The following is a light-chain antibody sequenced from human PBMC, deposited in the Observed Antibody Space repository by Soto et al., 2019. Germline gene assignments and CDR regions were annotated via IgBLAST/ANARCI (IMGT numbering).Light chain of an antibody. CDR2: GVS. J-gene: IGKJ1*01. CDR3: QQYVSSPLT. Sequence: EIVMTQSPATLSVSPGERVTLSCRASQSVSSDLAWYHQKPGQAPRLLIYGVSTRATGIPARFSGSGSGTDFTLTISRLEPEDFAVYYCQQYVSSPLTFGQGTKVDIK. V-gene: IGKV3-15*01. CDR1: QSVSSD.